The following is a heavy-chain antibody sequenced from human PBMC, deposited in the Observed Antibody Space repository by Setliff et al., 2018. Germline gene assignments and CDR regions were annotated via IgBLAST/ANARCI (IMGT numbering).Heavy chain of an antibody. J-gene: IGHJ5*02. CDR2: ISAYNGNT. V-gene: IGHV1-18*01. Sequence: EASVKVSCKASGYTFTSYGISWVRQAPGQGLEWMGWISAYNGNTNYAQKFQGRVTITADESTSTAYMELSSLRSEDTAVYYCARGYRGYYNFWSGSQGANWFDPWGQGTLVTVS. CDR3: ARGYRGYYNFWSGSQGANWFDP. D-gene: IGHD3-3*01. CDR1: GYTFTSYG.